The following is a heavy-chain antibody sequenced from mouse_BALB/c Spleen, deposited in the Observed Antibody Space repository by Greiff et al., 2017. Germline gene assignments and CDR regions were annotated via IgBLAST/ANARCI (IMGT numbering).Heavy chain of an antibody. V-gene: IGHV1-54*01. CDR3: ARDGSGYYWYFDV. CDR2: INPGSGGT. CDR1: GYAFTNYL. D-gene: IGHD1-1*01. Sequence: VQLQQPGAELVRPGTSVKVSCKASGYAFTNYLIEWVKQRPGQGLEWIGVINPGSGGTNYNEKFKGKATLTADKSSSTAYMQLSSLTSDDSAVYFCARDGSGYYWYFDVWGAGTTVTVSS. J-gene: IGHJ1*01.